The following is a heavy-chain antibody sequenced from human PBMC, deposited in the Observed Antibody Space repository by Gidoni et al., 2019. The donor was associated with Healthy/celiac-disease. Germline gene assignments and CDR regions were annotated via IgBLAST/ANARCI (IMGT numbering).Heavy chain of an antibody. CDR1: GYTFTGYY. J-gene: IGHJ4*02. CDR2: INPNSGGT. Sequence: QVQLVQSGAEVKKPGASVKVSCKASGYTFTGYYMHWVRQAPGQGLEWMGWINPNSGGTNYAQKFQGRVTMTRDTSISTAYMELSRLRSDDTAVYYCARAPRGYCSSTSCPSWYFDYWGQGTLVTVSS. D-gene: IGHD2-2*01. CDR3: ARAPRGYCSSTSCPSWYFDY. V-gene: IGHV1-2*02.